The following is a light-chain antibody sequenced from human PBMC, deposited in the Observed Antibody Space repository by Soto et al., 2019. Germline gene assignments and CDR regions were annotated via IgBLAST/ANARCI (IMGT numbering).Light chain of an antibody. CDR3: GSWDSSLSAYV. Sequence: SLLTQTRSVSAAPGQKVTISCYESSSNIGGNSVSWYQPLPVTAPKLLISDDNKRPSLIPARFSGSKHGTSATLGITGFQTGDVADYYCGSWDSSLSAYVFGTGTKVTV. J-gene: IGLJ1*01. CDR1: SSNIGGNS. V-gene: IGLV1-51*01. CDR2: DDN.